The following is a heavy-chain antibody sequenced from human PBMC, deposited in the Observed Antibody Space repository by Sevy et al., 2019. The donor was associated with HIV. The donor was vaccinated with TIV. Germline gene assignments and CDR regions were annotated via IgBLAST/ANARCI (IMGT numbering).Heavy chain of an antibody. J-gene: IGHJ5*02. CDR3: ASRIAAAGWYNWFDP. CDR1: GFTFSDYY. V-gene: IGHV3-11*01. CDR2: ISSSGSTI. D-gene: IGHD6-13*01. Sequence: GGSLRLSCAASGFTFSDYYMSWIRQAPGKGLEWVSHISSSGSTIYYADSVKGRFTISRDNAKNSLYLQMNSLRAEDTAVYYCASRIAAAGWYNWFDPWGQGTLVTVSS.